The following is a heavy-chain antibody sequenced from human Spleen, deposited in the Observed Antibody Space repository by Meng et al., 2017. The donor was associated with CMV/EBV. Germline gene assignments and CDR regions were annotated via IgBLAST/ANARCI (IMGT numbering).Heavy chain of an antibody. Sequence: ASVKVSCKASGYTFTGYYMHWVRQATGQGLEWMGWMNPNSGNTGYAQKFQGRVTMTRNTSISTAYLELSSLTSDDTAVYYCASNIYGDYGGVDYWGQGTLVTVSS. CDR1: GYTFTGYY. D-gene: IGHD4-23*01. J-gene: IGHJ4*02. CDR2: MNPNSGNT. CDR3: ASNIYGDYGGVDY. V-gene: IGHV1-8*02.